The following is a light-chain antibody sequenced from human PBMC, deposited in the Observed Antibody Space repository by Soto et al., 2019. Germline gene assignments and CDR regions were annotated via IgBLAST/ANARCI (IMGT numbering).Light chain of an antibody. CDR1: QTISSN. CDR3: QQYNNWPPFT. J-gene: IGKJ3*01. Sequence: DIVMTQSPATLSVSPGERATLSCRASQTISSNLAWYQQKPGQTPRLLIYGASTRAAGIPARLSGSGSGTDFTLTITSLQSEDFAVDYCQQYNNWPPFTFGPGTKVDIK. CDR2: GAS. V-gene: IGKV3-15*01.